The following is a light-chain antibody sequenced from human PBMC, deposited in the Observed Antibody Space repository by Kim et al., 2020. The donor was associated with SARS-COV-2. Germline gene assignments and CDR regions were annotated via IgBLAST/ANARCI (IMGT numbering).Light chain of an antibody. CDR3: QAWDSSTVV. J-gene: IGLJ2*01. CDR2: QHN. CDR1: KLGNKY. Sequence: SYELTQPPSVSVSPGQTASITCSGDKLGNKYACWYQQKSGQSPVLVIYQHNKRPSGIPERFSGSNSENTATLTISGTQAMDEADYYCQAWDSSTVVFGGG. V-gene: IGLV3-1*01.